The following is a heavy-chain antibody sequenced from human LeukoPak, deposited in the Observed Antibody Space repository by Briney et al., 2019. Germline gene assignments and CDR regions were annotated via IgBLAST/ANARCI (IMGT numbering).Heavy chain of an antibody. CDR2: ISSRSSFT. Sequence: GGSLRLSCAASGFTFNDYYMSWIRQAPGKGLEWVSYISSRSSFTNYADSVKGRFTISRDNAKNSLYLQMNSLRAEDTAVYYCARDGQYSSGWYKGGMDVWGKGTTVTVTS. J-gene: IGHJ6*04. CDR1: GFTFNDYY. V-gene: IGHV3-11*06. CDR3: ARDGQYSSGWYKGGMDV. D-gene: IGHD6-19*01.